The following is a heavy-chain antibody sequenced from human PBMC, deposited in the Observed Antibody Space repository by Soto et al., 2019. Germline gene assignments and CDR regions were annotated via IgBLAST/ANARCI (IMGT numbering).Heavy chain of an antibody. CDR1: GGTFRTYT. Sequence: QVQLVQSGVEVKKPGSSVKVSCKASGGTFRTYTMFWVRQAPGQGLEWMGRIIPMFDIANYAQKFQGRVAFNADKSTGTVYMEMISPTSDDTAIYFCARASWSAEVFDIRGQGTLVSVSS. CDR2: IIPMFDIA. CDR3: ARASWSAEVFDI. J-gene: IGHJ3*02. V-gene: IGHV1-69*02. D-gene: IGHD6-13*01.